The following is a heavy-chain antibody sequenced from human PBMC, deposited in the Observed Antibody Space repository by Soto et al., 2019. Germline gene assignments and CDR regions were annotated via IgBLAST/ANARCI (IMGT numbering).Heavy chain of an antibody. CDR1: GYTFTGYY. V-gene: IGHV1-2*02. J-gene: IGHJ4*02. CDR3: ARAPDKGLDY. CDR2: INPNSGGT. D-gene: IGHD3-9*01. Sequence: VQLVQSGAEVKKPGASVKVSCKTSGYTFTGYYMHWVRQAPGQGLEWMGSINPNSGGTNYAQVFQGRVTMTRDTSISTAFMELSRLRSDDTAVYYCARAPDKGLDYWGQGTLVTVSS.